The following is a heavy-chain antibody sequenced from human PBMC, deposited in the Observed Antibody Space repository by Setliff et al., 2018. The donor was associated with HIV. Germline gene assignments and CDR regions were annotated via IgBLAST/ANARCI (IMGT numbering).Heavy chain of an antibody. J-gene: IGHJ3*02. V-gene: IGHV1-18*01. CDR1: GYTFTNYC. CDR2: ISANNGNT. Sequence: ASVKVSCKASGYTFTNYCISWVRQAPGQGLEWMGWISANNGNTNYAQKLQDRVNMTTDTSTSTAYMELRSLRSDDTAVYYCARKLVGVYDAFDIWGQGTMVTVSS. D-gene: IGHD2-8*02. CDR3: ARKLVGVYDAFDI.